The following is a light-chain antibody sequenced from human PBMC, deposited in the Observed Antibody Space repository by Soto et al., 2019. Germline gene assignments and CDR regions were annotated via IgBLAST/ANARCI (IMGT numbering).Light chain of an antibody. J-gene: IGLJ2*01. CDR3: AAWDDRLSDLL. CDR2: SNY. Sequence: QGVLSQSPSASGTPGQGVTISWSGSNSNIGSNPVHWYQQFPGTAPKVLIYSNYQRPSGVPDRFSGSKSGTSASLAISGLQSEDEADYHCAAWDDRLSDLLFGGGTKVAVL. CDR1: NSNIGSNP. V-gene: IGLV1-44*01.